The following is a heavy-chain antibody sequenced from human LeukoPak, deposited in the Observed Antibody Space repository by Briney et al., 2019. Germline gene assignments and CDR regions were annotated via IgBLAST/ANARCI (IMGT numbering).Heavy chain of an antibody. CDR2: MNPNSGNT. CDR3: AREYKQWLVKVGYYYYYYMDV. J-gene: IGHJ6*03. D-gene: IGHD6-19*01. CDR1: GYTFTSYD. Sequence: ASVKVSCKASGYTFTSYDINWVRQATGQGLEWMGWMNPNSGNTGYAQKFQGRVTITRNTSISTAYMELSSLRSEDTAVYYCAREYKQWLVKVGYYYYYYMDVWGKGTTVTVSS. V-gene: IGHV1-8*03.